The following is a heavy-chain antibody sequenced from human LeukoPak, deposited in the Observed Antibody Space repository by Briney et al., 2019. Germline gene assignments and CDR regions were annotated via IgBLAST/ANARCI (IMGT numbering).Heavy chain of an antibody. CDR1: GFTFSTYA. D-gene: IGHD6-19*01. V-gene: IGHV3-30*04. J-gene: IGHJ3*02. CDR3: ARSSGWPISDAFDI. Sequence: PGGSLRLSCAASGFTFSTYAMHWVRQAPGKGLEWVAVISYDGSNKYYADSVKGRFTISRDNSKNTLYLQMNSLRAEDTAVYYCARSSGWPISDAFDIWGQGTMVTVSS. CDR2: ISYDGSNK.